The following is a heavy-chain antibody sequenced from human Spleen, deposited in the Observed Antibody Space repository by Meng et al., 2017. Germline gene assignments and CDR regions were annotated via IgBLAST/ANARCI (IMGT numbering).Heavy chain of an antibody. V-gene: IGHV3-11*01. D-gene: IGHD6-6*01. CDR1: GFTVSDYS. CDR3: ARRYSSSSREFDY. CDR2: ISSSGSTI. Sequence: GGSLRLSCAASGFTVSDYSMSWIRQAPGKGLEWVSHISSSGSTIYYTDSVRGRFTISRDNAKNSLYLQMDSLSAEDTALYYCARRYSSSSREFDYWGQGTLVTVSS. J-gene: IGHJ4*02.